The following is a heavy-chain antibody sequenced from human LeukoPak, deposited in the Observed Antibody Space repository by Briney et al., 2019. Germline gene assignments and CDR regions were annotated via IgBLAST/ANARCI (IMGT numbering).Heavy chain of an antibody. CDR1: GFTFSSYG. Sequence: GGSLRLSCAASGFTFSSYGMHWVRQAPGKGLEWVAVIWYDGSNKYYADSVKGRFTISRDNAKNSLYLQMNSLRAEDTAVYYCARDHSSGWYEGVDFDYWGQGTLVTVSS. D-gene: IGHD6-19*01. V-gene: IGHV3-33*01. CDR2: IWYDGSNK. CDR3: ARDHSSGWYEGVDFDY. J-gene: IGHJ4*02.